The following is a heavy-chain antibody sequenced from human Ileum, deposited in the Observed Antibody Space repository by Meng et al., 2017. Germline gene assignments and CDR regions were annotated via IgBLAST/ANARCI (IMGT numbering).Heavy chain of an antibody. CDR2: IYYDGSS. CDR1: NGSLTNVNNY. CDR3: AREFYVDTAMVIDS. V-gene: IGHV4-30-4*01. D-gene: IGHD5-18*01. Sequence: QVQLHDSGPGLVKPSQTLSLTFSASNGSLTNVNNYWNWIRQAPGQDLEHIGYIYYDGSSYATPSLKSRVTMSIDTSTNQFSLRLDSVTAEDTAVYYCAREFYVDTAMVIDSWGPGALVTVSS. J-gene: IGHJ4*02.